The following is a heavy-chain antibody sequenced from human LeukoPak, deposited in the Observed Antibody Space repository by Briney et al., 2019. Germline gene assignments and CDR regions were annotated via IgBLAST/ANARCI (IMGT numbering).Heavy chain of an antibody. CDR2: LNWYGGST. D-gene: IGHD6-13*01. Sequence: GGSLRLSCAASGFTFDDYGMSWVRQAPGKGLEWVSGLNWYGGSTGYADSVKGRFIISRDNAKNCLYLQMNSLRAEDTALYYCAKSASSWPLYYFDYWGQGTLVTVSS. CDR1: GFTFDDYG. V-gene: IGHV3-20*04. J-gene: IGHJ4*02. CDR3: AKSASSWPLYYFDY.